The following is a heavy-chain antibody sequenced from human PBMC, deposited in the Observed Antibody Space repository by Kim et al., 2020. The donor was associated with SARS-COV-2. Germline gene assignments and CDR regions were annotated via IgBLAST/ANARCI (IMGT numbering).Heavy chain of an antibody. CDR2: IYYSGST. CDR1: GGSISSSSYY. Sequence: SETLSLTCTVSGGSISSSSYYWGWIRQPPGKGLEWIGSIYYSGSTYYNPSLKSRVTISVDTSKNQFSLKLSSVTAADTAVYYCARQASFGGVIKPLPEYYFDYWGQGTLVTVSS. D-gene: IGHD3-16*01. V-gene: IGHV4-39*01. CDR3: ARQASFGGVIKPLPEYYFDY. J-gene: IGHJ4*02.